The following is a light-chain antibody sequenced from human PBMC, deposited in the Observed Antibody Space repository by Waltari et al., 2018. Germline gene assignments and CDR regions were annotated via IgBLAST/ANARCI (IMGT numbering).Light chain of an antibody. J-gene: IGLJ1*01. CDR3: CSYAGSNTYV. V-gene: IGLV2-23*02. CDR2: QVS. CDR1: PSYVRPSNP. Sequence: QAALTQPASVSGAPGTSSTLSCPGTPSYVRPSNPLSWYQQHPGKAPKLLIYQVSKRPSGISNRFSASKSGNTASLTISGLQAEDEADYYCCSYAGSNTYVFGTGTKVTVL.